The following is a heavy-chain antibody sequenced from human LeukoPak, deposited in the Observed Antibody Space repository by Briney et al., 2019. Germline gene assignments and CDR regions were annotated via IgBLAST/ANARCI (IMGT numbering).Heavy chain of an antibody. CDR3: ARDAYLIFGVVIGPNFDY. Sequence: TGGSLRLSCAASGFTFSDYYMNWIRQPPGKGLEWIGRISSSGTTYYNPALKSRVTITVDTSKNKLPLKLSSVTAADTAVYYCARDAYLIFGVVIGPNFDYWGQRTLVTVSS. J-gene: IGHJ4*02. CDR1: GFTFSDYY. D-gene: IGHD3-3*01. CDR2: ISSSGTT. V-gene: IGHV4-39*06.